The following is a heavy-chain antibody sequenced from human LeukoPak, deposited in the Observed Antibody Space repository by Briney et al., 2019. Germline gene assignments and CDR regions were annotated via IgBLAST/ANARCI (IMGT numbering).Heavy chain of an antibody. V-gene: IGHV3-49*04. CDR2: IRSKAYGGIT. D-gene: IGHD6-19*01. Sequence: PGRSLRLSCTASGFTFGDYALSWVRPAPGQGPVWVGFIRSKAYGGITEYAASVKGRFTISRDDSKSIAYLQMNSLKTEDTAVYYCTRVGIAVAATGYYYMDVWGKGTTVTVSS. J-gene: IGHJ6*03. CDR1: GFTFGDYA. CDR3: TRVGIAVAATGYYYMDV.